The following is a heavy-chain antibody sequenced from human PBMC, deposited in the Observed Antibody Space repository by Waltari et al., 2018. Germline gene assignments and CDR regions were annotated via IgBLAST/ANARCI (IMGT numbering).Heavy chain of an antibody. CDR1: GFTFNNAW. D-gene: IGHD6-6*01. CDR3: ATDPRSSVAENYYYYGMDV. CDR2: IKSKTDGGTT. V-gene: IGHV3-15*01. J-gene: IGHJ6*02. Sequence: EVQLVESGGGVVKPGGSLRLSCAASGFTFNNAWMSWVRQAPGKGLEWVGRIKSKTDGGTTEYAAPVKGRFTISRDDAENTLYLQMNSLKTEDTAVYYCATDPRSSVAENYYYYGMDVWGQGTTVTVSS.